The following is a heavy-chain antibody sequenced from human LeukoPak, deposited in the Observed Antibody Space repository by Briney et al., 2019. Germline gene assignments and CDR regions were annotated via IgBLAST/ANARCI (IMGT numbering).Heavy chain of an antibody. V-gene: IGHV3-23*01. Sequence: GGSLRLSCAASGFTFSSYAMSWVRQAPGKGLEWVLAISGSGGSTYYADSVKGRFTISRDNAKNSLYLQMNSLRAEDTAVYYCARDRRYSGSYFGNFDYWGQGTLVTVSS. J-gene: IGHJ4*02. CDR3: ARDRRYSGSYFGNFDY. CDR1: GFTFSSYA. D-gene: IGHD1-26*01. CDR2: ISGSGGST.